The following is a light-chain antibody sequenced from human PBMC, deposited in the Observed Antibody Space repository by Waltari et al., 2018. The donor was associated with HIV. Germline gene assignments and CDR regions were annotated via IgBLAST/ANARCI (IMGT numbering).Light chain of an antibody. J-gene: IGKJ2*01. CDR1: QSISTY. V-gene: IGKV1-39*01. CDR2: AAS. CDR3: QQSYSTPRT. Sequence: DIQMTQSPSSLSASLGDRVTVTFRASQSISTYLNWYQQKPGKAPNLLIYAASSLQSGVPSRFSGSGSGTDFTLTISSLQPEDFATYFCQQSYSTPRTFGQGTKLEIK.